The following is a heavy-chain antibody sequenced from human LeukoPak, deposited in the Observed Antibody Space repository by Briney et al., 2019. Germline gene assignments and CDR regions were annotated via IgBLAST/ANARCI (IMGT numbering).Heavy chain of an antibody. V-gene: IGHV3-7*01. CDR3: ARDRPASSPRQGRFDY. CDR1: GFTLSRYW. D-gene: IGHD6-6*01. J-gene: IGHJ4*02. Sequence: GGSLRLSCAASGFTLSRYWMSWVRQAPGKGLEGVANIKQDGSEKYYVDSVKGRFTISRDNAKNSLYLQMNSLRAEDTAVYYCARDRPASSPRQGRFDYWGQGTLVTVSS. CDR2: IKQDGSEK.